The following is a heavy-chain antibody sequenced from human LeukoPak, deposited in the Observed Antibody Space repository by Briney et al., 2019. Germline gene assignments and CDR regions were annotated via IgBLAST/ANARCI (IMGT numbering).Heavy chain of an antibody. J-gene: IGHJ4*02. CDR1: GFTFSDYY. CDR2: ISSSGSTI. V-gene: IGHV3-11*01. CDR3: AKDTYNWNDIGDY. Sequence: GGSLRLSCAASGFTFSDYYMSWIRQAPGKGLEWVSYISSSGSTIYYADSVKGRFTISRDNSKNTLYLQMNSLRAEDTAVYYCAKDTYNWNDIGDYWGQGTLVTVSS. D-gene: IGHD1-20*01.